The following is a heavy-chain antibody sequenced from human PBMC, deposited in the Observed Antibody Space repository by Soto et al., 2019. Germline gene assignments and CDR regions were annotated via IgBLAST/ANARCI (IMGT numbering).Heavy chain of an antibody. D-gene: IGHD2-21*01. CDR1: GAALNSGNYY. J-gene: IGHJ5*02. CDR3: ARLRIATNNYKWFDP. V-gene: IGHV4-31*03. CDR2: IYVTGAV. Sequence: TLSLTCSISGAALNSGNYYWSWIRQVPGKVLEWIGNIYVTGAVDYNPSLRDRITISQDTSERQFSMNLRLVPAANTTVYYCARLRIATNNYKWFDPWGQGTLVTVSS.